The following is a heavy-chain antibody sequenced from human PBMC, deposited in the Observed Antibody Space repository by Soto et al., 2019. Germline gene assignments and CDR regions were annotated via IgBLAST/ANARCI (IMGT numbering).Heavy chain of an antibody. CDR2: MNSDSGDT. J-gene: IGHJ4*02. CDR3: ARGSGIHRGY. CDR1: GYTFTSYD. V-gene: IGHV1-8*01. Sequence: GASVKVSCKASGYTFTSYDINWVRQATGQGLEWMGWMNSDSGDTYSAQKFQGRVTMTRNISISTAYMELSSLRSEDTAVYYCARGSGIHRGYWGQGTLVTVSS. D-gene: IGHD3-22*01.